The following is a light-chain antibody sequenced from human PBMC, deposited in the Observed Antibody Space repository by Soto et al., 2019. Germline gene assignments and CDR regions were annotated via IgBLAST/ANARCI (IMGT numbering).Light chain of an antibody. V-gene: IGKV3-11*01. Sequence: EILFTQSPVTLSLSPGERATLSCRASQSVSSYLAWYQQKPGQAPRLLIYDASNRATGIPARFSGSGSGTDFTLTIDNLEPEDFAVYYCQQRSNWPPITFGQGTRLEIK. J-gene: IGKJ5*01. CDR2: DAS. CDR1: QSVSSY. CDR3: QQRSNWPPIT.